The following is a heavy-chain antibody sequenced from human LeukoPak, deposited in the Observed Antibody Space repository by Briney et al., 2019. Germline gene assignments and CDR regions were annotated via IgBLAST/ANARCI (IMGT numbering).Heavy chain of an antibody. CDR2: INSDGSST. J-gene: IGHJ4*02. CDR3: ARHLSGVTGYTYGRGIDY. Sequence: GGSLRLSCEASGFSVSSNYMTWVRQAPGKGLVWVSRINSDGSSTNCADSVKGRFTISRDNAKNTVYLQMNSLRAEDTAVYYCARHLSGVTGYTYGRGIDYWGQGTLVTVSS. CDR1: GFSVSSNY. D-gene: IGHD5-18*01. V-gene: IGHV3-74*01.